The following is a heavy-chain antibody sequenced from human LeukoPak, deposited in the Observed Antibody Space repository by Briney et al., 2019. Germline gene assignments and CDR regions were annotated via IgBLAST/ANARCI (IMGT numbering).Heavy chain of an antibody. J-gene: IGHJ4*02. CDR2: XXXXXXST. D-gene: IGHD3-22*01. CDR3: AKDSPQTHYYDSSGYYLDRVY. Sequence: GGSLRLSCAASGFTFSSYAMSWVRQAPGKGLXXXXXXXXXXXSTYYADSVKGRFTISRDNSKNTLYLQMNSLRAEDTAVYYCAKDSPQTHYYDSSGYYLDRVYWGQGTLVTVSS. CDR1: GFTFSSYA. V-gene: IGHV3-23*01.